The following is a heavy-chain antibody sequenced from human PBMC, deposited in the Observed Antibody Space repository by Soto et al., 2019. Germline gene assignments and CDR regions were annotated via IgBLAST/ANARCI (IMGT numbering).Heavy chain of an antibody. J-gene: IGHJ4*02. D-gene: IGHD3-16*01. Sequence: EVQLLDSGGGLVQPGGSLSLSCAASGFTFSNYAMTWVRQGPGKGLEWVSGISGSGGRSYYADSVKGRFTISRDNSKSTLYLQMTSLRAEDTAVYYCAKAYFVWSSEQPYYFDYWGQGAMVTVSS. CDR2: ISGSGGRS. CDR1: GFTFSNYA. CDR3: AKAYFVWSSEQPYYFDY. V-gene: IGHV3-23*01.